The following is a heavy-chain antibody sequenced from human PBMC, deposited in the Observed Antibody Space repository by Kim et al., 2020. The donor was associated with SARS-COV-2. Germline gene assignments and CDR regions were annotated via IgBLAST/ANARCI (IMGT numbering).Heavy chain of an antibody. V-gene: IGHV4-59*13. CDR3: ASGGGIAAAGK. J-gene: IGHJ4*02. CDR1: GGSISSYY. D-gene: IGHD6-13*01. Sequence: SETLSLTCTVSGGSISSYYWSWIRQPPGKGLEWIGYIYYSGSTNYNPSLKSRVTISVDTSKNQFSLKLSSVTAADTAVYYCASGGGIAAAGKWGQGTLVTVSS. CDR2: IYYSGST.